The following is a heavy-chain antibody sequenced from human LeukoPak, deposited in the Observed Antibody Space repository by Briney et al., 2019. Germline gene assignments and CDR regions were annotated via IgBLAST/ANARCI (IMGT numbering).Heavy chain of an antibody. CDR3: ARINKLSDAFDI. CDR2: INPSGGST. D-gene: IGHD1/OR15-1a*01. Sequence: ASVKVSCKASGYTFTSYYMHWVRQAPGQGLEWMGIINPSGGSTSYAQKFQGRVTMTRNTSISTAYMELSSLRSEDTAVYHCARINKLSDAFDIWGQGTMVTVSS. J-gene: IGHJ3*02. CDR1: GYTFTSYY. V-gene: IGHV1-46*01.